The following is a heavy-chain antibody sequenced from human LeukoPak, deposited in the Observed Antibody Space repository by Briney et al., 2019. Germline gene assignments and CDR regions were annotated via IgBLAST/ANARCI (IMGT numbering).Heavy chain of an antibody. D-gene: IGHD6-13*01. J-gene: IGHJ4*02. V-gene: IGHV1-3*03. CDR1: GYIFTNYV. CDR3: AREGPTYSSSWFVGLLGFDY. Sequence: GASVKVSCKASGYIFTNYVMHWVRQAPGQRLEWMGWINTGNGNTEYSQEFQGRVIITRDTSASTAYMELSSLRSEDMAVYYCAREGPTYSSSWFVGLLGFDYWGQGTRVSVSS. CDR2: INTGNGNT.